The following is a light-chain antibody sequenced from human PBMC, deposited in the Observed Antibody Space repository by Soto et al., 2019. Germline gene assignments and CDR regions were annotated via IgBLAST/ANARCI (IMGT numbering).Light chain of an antibody. J-gene: IGKJ1*01. V-gene: IGKV3-15*01. CDR3: QQYNSYPGT. CDR1: ESVSRN. Sequence: EVVMTQSPATLSVSPGERATLSCRASESVSRNLAWYQQKPGQAPRLLIYGASTRATGIPDRFSGGGSGTEFTLTISSLQPDDFATYYCQQYNSYPGTFGHGTKVDIK. CDR2: GAS.